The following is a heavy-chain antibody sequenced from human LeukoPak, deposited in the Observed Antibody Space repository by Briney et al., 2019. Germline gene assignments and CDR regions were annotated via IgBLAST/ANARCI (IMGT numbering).Heavy chain of an antibody. Sequence: GESLKISCKGSGYSFTSYWIGWVRQMPGKGLEWMGIIYPGDSDTRYSPSFQGQVTISADKSISTAYLQWSSLKASDTAMYYYARHEGDGYNDDAFDIWGQGTMVTVSS. V-gene: IGHV5-51*01. CDR1: GYSFTSYW. J-gene: IGHJ3*02. CDR3: ARHEGDGYNDDAFDI. CDR2: IYPGDSDT. D-gene: IGHD5-24*01.